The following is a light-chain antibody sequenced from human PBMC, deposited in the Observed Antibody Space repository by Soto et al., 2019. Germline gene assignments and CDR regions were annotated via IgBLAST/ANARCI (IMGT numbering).Light chain of an antibody. CDR3: SSHRDSSNPDV. Sequence: YTLTHPATETGSSGHSITISKNKTSSALGTYNYVSWYQQHPGKAPKLVIYDVYSRPSGVSDRFSGSKSGNTASLTISGLQPEDEADYYCSSHRDSSNPDVFGTGTKVTGL. J-gene: IGLJ1*01. V-gene: IGLV2-14*03. CDR2: DVY. CDR1: SSALGTYNY.